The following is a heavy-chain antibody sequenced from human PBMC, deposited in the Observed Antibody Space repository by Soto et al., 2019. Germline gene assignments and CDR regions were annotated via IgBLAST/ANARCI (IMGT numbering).Heavy chain of an antibody. V-gene: IGHV3-53*04. D-gene: IGHD4-17*01. CDR3: ASARRMDYGDYIVRGGCTYYSHYYMDV. CDR2: IYNGGST. Sequence: EVQLVESGGGLVQPGGSLRLSCAASGFTVSSNYMSWVRQAPGKGLEWVSFIYNGGSTYYADSVKGRFTISRHISKNTPYLQMNSLRPEDTAISDCASARRMDYGDYIVRGGCTYYSHYYMDVWGKRTTVTVSS. J-gene: IGHJ6*03. CDR1: GFTVSSNY.